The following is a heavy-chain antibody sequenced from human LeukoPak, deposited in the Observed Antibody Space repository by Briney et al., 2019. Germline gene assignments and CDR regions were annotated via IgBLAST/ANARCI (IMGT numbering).Heavy chain of an antibody. Sequence: SETLSLTCTVSGGSISSGDYYWSWIRQPPGKGLEWIGYIYYSGSTYYNPSLKSRVTISVDTSKNQFSLKLSSVTAADTAVYYCARSARSGVRGVIITFNWFDPWGQGTLVTVSS. CDR2: IYYSGST. CDR1: GGSISSGDYY. V-gene: IGHV4-30-4*01. D-gene: IGHD3-10*01. CDR3: ARSARSGVRGVIITFNWFDP. J-gene: IGHJ5*02.